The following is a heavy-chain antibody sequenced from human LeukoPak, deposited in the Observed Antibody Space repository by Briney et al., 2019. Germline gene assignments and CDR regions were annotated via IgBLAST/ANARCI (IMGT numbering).Heavy chain of an antibody. V-gene: IGHV1-18*01. CDR3: VRDCRSSSCYPFDY. CDR1: GYTFTSYG. J-gene: IGHJ4*02. D-gene: IGHD2-2*01. Sequence: ASVRVSCKASGYTFTSYGISWVRQAPGQGPEWMGWISAYNGNTNYAQKFQGRATMTTDASTGTAYMELRSLRSDDTAVYYCVRDCRSSSCYPFDYWGQGTLVTVSS. CDR2: ISAYNGNT.